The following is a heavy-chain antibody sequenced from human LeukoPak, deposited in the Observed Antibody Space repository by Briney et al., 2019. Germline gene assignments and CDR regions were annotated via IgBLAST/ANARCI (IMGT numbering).Heavy chain of an antibody. CDR3: AKDSAELVAVAGSDFDY. Sequence: SGGSLRLSCAASGFTFSSHGMHWVRQAPGKGLEWVAFIRYDGSNKYYADSVKGRFTISRDNSKNTLYLQMNSLRAEDTAVYYCAKDSAELVAVAGSDFDYWGQGTLVTVSS. D-gene: IGHD6-19*01. CDR2: IRYDGSNK. V-gene: IGHV3-30*02. CDR1: GFTFSSHG. J-gene: IGHJ4*02.